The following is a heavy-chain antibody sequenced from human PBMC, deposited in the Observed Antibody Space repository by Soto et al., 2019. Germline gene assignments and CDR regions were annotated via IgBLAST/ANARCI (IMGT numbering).Heavy chain of an antibody. J-gene: IGHJ4*02. D-gene: IGHD3-16*01. V-gene: IGHV4-59*08. Sequence: QVQLQESGPGLVKPSETLSLTCTVSGGSISGYYWSWIRQPPGKGLEWIGYIYYSGSTNYNPSLKGRVTISVDTSKNQFSLKLNSVTAADTAVYYCARHPGGGGYFDYWGQGILVTVSS. CDR1: GGSISGYY. CDR2: IYYSGST. CDR3: ARHPGGGGYFDY.